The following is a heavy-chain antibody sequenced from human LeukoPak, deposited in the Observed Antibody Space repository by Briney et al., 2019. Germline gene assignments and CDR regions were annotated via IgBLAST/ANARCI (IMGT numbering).Heavy chain of an antibody. V-gene: IGHV1-69*13. CDR2: IIPIFGTA. CDR3: ARDRYSELGGSYMNY. Sequence: SVKVYCKASGGTFSSYAISWVRQAPGQGLEWMGGIIPIFGTANYAQKFQGRVTITADESTSTAYMELSSLRSEDTAVYYCARDRYSELGGSYMNYWGQGTLVTVSS. CDR1: GGTFSSYA. D-gene: IGHD1-26*01. J-gene: IGHJ4*02.